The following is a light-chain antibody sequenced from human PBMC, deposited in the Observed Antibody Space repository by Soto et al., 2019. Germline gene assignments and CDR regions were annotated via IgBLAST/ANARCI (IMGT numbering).Light chain of an antibody. V-gene: IGLV2-8*01. CDR2: EVS. CDR1: NSDVGGYNY. Sequence: QSALTQPPSASGSPGQSVTISCTGTNSDVGGYNYVSGYQQHPGKAPKLMIYEVSKRPSGVPDRFSGSKSGNTASLTVSGLQADDEADYYCSSYAGSNNFVVFGGGTKLTVL. J-gene: IGLJ2*01. CDR3: SSYAGSNNFVV.